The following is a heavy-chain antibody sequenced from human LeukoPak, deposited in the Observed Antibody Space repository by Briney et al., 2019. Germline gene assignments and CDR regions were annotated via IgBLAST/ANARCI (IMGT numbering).Heavy chain of an antibody. V-gene: IGHV4-39*07. CDR3: ARGIAATIARGMTFDY. D-gene: IGHD5-12*01. J-gene: IGHJ4*02. CDR2: IYYSGST. CDR1: GGSISSSSYY. Sequence: SETLSLTCTVSGGSISSSSYYWGWIRQPPGKGLEWTGSIYYSGSTHYNPSLKSRVTISVDTSKNQFSLKLSSVTAADTAVYYCARGIAATIARGMTFDYWGQGTLVTVSS.